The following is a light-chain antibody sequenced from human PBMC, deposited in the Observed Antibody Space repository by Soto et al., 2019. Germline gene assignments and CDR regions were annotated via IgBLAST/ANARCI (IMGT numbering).Light chain of an antibody. CDR2: GAS. J-gene: IGKJ5*01. CDR1: QSVGVN. Sequence: ITQSPATLAAAPGGGATLSFRASQSVGVNLAWYQQKHGQAPRLLLYGASTRATAIPARFSGSGSGAEFTLTIDSLQSEDFAVYFCQQYNFWPYTFGRGTRLEIK. V-gene: IGKV3-15*01. CDR3: QQYNFWPYT.